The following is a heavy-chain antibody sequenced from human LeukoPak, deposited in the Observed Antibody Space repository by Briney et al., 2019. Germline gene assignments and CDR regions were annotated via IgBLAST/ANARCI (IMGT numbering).Heavy chain of an antibody. Sequence: PSETLSLTCTVSGGSISSYYWSWIRQPPGKGLEWIGYIYYSGSTNYNPSLKSRVTISVDTSKNQFSLKLSSVTAADTAVYYCAGERIAVPGTDFQHWGQGTLVTVSS. CDR2: IYYSGST. V-gene: IGHV4-59*01. CDR3: AGERIAVPGTDFQH. J-gene: IGHJ1*01. D-gene: IGHD6-19*01. CDR1: GGSISSYY.